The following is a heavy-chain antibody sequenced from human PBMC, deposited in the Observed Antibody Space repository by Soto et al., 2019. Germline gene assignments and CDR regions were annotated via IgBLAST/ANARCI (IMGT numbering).Heavy chain of an antibody. CDR3: ASDPRIAAHPGNWFEA. D-gene: IGHD6-6*01. J-gene: IGHJ5*02. Sequence: SDTLSRTCAVYCGSFRGYYWSWIRHPPWKGLEGIVECNHSGSTNYNPSIKSRVTISVDTSKNPFSLKLRSVMAAETAVYYCASDPRIAAHPGNWFEAWGQGTLVTVSS. V-gene: IGHV4-34*01. CDR1: CGSFRGYY. CDR2: CNHSGST.